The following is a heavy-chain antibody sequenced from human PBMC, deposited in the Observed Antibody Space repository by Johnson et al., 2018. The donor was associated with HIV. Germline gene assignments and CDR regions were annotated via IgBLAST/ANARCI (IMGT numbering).Heavy chain of an antibody. CDR2: ISYDGSNK. Sequence: QVQLVESGGGVVQPGRSLRLSCAASGFTFSSYGMHWVRQAPGKGLEWVAVISYDGSNKFYAESLRGRFTISRDNSNNTLYLQMNTLITEDTAVYYCAREGRGSPDGFDIWGQGTMVTVSS. J-gene: IGHJ3*02. CDR1: GFTFSSYG. CDR3: AREGRGSPDGFDI. D-gene: IGHD3-16*01. V-gene: IGHV3-30*03.